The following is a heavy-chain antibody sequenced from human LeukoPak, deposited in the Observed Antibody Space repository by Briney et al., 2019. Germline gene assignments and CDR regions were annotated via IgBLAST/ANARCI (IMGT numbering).Heavy chain of an antibody. CDR1: GYILNSYY. CDR3: AISRGYSGYDFDY. D-gene: IGHD5-12*01. CDR2: INPSGWST. J-gene: IGHJ4*02. V-gene: IGHV1-46*02. Sequence: VASVKVSCKGCGYILNSYYMHWVGQACGQGVEWMGIINPSGWSTSYAQKFQGRVTKTRDTSTSTVYMELSSLRSEDTAVYYCAISRGYSGYDFDYWGQGTLVTVSS.